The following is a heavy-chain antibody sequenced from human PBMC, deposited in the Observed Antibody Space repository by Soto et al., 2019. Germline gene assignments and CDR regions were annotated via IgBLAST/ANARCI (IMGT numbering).Heavy chain of an antibody. CDR2: ISNDGSYK. Sequence: QVHLAESGGGVVQPGRSLRLSCAGSGFTFSSYAMHWVRQAPGKGLEWVAVISNDGSYKYYADSLKGRFIISSDNSKNTLYLQMNSLRAEDTAVYYCAKDLYYYDSSLDDYWGQGTLVSVSS. CDR3: AKDLYYYDSSLDDY. CDR1: GFTFSSYA. V-gene: IGHV3-30*18. D-gene: IGHD3-22*01. J-gene: IGHJ4*02.